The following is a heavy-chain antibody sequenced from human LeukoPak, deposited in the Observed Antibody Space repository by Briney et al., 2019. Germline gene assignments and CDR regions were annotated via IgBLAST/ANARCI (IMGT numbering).Heavy chain of an antibody. V-gene: IGHV3-53*01. J-gene: IGHJ4*02. CDR2: IYSGGST. CDR3: ARDRLYSSSSEDY. Sequence: PGGSLRLSCAASGFTVSSTYMSWVRQAPRKGLEWVSVIYSGGSTYYADSVKGRFTISRDNSKNTLYLQMNSLRAEDTAVYYCARDRLYSSSSEDYWGQGTLVTVSS. CDR1: GFTVSSTY. D-gene: IGHD6-6*01.